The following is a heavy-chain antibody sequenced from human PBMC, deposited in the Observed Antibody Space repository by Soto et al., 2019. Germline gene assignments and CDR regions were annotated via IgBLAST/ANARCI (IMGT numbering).Heavy chain of an antibody. CDR2: MEPSTGRT. D-gene: IGHD1-26*01. CDR1: GYSFTSLD. V-gene: IGHV1-8*01. J-gene: IGHJ4*02. Sequence: GASVKVSCKASGYSFTSLDINWERQTAGQGLEWMGWMEPSTGRTGYAQKFQGRVTMTRDTSINTAYMELTTLTSDDTAFYYCARGVSAGVDYWGQGTLVTVSS. CDR3: ARGVSAGVDY.